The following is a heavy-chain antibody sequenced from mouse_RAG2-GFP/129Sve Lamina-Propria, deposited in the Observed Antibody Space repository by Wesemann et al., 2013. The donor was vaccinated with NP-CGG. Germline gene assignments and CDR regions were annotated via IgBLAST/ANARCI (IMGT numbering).Heavy chain of an antibody. CDR2: ISYDGSN. V-gene: IGHV3-6*01. CDR1: GYSITSGYY. J-gene: IGHJ4*01. D-gene: IGHD2-3*01. CDR3: ARFDGYLYYYAMDY. Sequence: LQESGPGLVKPSQSLSLTCSVTGYSITSGYYWNWIRQFPGNKLEWMGYISYDGSNNYNPSLKNRISITRDTSKNQFFLKLNSVTTEDTATYYCARFDGYLYYYAMDYWGQGTSVTVSS.